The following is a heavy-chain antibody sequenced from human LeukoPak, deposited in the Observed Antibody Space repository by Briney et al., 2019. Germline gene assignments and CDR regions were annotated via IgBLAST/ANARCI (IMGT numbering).Heavy chain of an antibody. CDR2: ISFDGSNE. CDR3: AKAKIRGPWIDY. J-gene: IGHJ4*02. V-gene: IGHV3-30*18. Sequence: GGSLRLSCAASGFTFSSDGMHWVRQAPGKGLEWVAVISFDGSNEYYADSVKGRFTISRDNSKNTLFLQMNSLRAEDTAVYYCAKAKIRGPWIDYWGQGTLVTVSS. CDR1: GFTFSSDG. D-gene: IGHD1-1*01.